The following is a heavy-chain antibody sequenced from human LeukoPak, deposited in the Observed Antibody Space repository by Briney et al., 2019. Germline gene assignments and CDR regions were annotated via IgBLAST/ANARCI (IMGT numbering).Heavy chain of an antibody. CDR2: IYYTGST. D-gene: IGHD6-19*01. J-gene: IGHJ4*02. V-gene: IGHV4-39*01. CDR3: AGLTYSSGCYDY. CDR1: GGSISSSSYY. Sequence: SETLSLTCTVSGGSISSSSYYWGWIRQPPGKGLEWIGSIYYTGSTYYSPSLKSRVTISVDTSENQFSLQLRSVTAADTAVYYCAGLTYSSGCYDYWGQGTLVTVSS.